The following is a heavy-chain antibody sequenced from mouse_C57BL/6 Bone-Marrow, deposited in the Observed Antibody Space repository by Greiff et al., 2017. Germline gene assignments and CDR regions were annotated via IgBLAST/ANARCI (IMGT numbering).Heavy chain of an antibody. CDR2: IDPSDSYT. V-gene: IGHV1-50*01. J-gene: IGHJ4*01. D-gene: IGHD1-1*01. CDR1: GYTFTSYW. Sequence: QVQLEQPGAELVKPGASVKLSCKASGYTFTSYWMQWVKQRPGQGLEWIGEIDPSDSYTNYNQKFKGEATLTVDTSSSTAYMQLSSLTSEDSAVYYCGRRVTTVAYYDLDYWGQGTSVTVSS. CDR3: GRRVTTVAYYDLDY.